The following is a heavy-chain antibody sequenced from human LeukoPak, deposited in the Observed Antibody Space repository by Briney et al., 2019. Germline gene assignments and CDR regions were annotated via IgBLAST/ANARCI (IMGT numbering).Heavy chain of an antibody. CDR1: GGSFSGYY. Sequence: SETLSLTCAVYGGSFSGYYWSWIRQPPGKGLEWIGEINHSGSTNYNPSLKSRVTISVDTSKNQFSLKLSSVTAADTAVYYCARRNSGSYRRLDYWGQGTLVTVSS. CDR2: INHSGST. D-gene: IGHD1-26*01. CDR3: ARRNSGSYRRLDY. V-gene: IGHV4-34*01. J-gene: IGHJ4*02.